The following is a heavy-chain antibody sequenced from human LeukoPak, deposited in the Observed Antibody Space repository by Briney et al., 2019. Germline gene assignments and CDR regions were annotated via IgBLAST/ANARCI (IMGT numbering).Heavy chain of an antibody. D-gene: IGHD5-12*01. Sequence: SETLSLTCTVSGGSISGYHWSWIRQPPGKGLEWIGSIHDSGTSNYNPSLKSRVALSVDTSKKQFSLNLSSVTAADTALYYCARGYTSSSGRPDYWGQGTLVTVSS. CDR1: GGSISGYH. CDR3: ARGYTSSSGRPDY. CDR2: IHDSGTS. V-gene: IGHV4-59*08. J-gene: IGHJ4*02.